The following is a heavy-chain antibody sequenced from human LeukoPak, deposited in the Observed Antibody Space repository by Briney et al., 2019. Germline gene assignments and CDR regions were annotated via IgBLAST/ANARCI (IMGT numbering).Heavy chain of an antibody. CDR2: IYYSGST. V-gene: IGHV4-59*01. CDR3: ARGYYDSSGYSPGDY. Sequence: SETLSLTCTVSGGSISSYYWSWIRQPPGKGLEGIGYIYYSGSTNYNPSLKSRVTISVDTSKNQFSLKLSSVTAADTAVYYCARGYYDSSGYSPGDYWGQGTLVTVSS. CDR1: GGSISSYY. J-gene: IGHJ4*02. D-gene: IGHD3-22*01.